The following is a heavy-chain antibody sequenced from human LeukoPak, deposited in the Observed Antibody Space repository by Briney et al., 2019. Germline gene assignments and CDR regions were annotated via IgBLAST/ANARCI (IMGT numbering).Heavy chain of an antibody. CDR1: GGTFTSYA. CDR3: ARGARQTGTCFDY. D-gene: IGHD1-1*01. CDR2: IIPIFGTA. Sequence: SSVKVSCKASGGTFTSYAISWVRQAPGQGLEWMGGIIPIFGTANYAQKFQGRVTITTDESTSTAYMELSSLRSEDTAVYYCARGARQTGTCFDYWGQGTLVTVSS. J-gene: IGHJ4*02. V-gene: IGHV1-69*05.